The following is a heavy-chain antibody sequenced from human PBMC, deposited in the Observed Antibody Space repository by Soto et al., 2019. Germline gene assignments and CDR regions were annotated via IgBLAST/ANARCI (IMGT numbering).Heavy chain of an antibody. Sequence: HPVGSLRLSCAASGFTFSSYAMHWVRQAPGKGLEWVAVISYDGSNKYYADSVKGRFTISRDNSKNTLYLQMNSLRAEDTAVYYCARGDDSSGYYIPGYFDYWGQGTLVTVSS. CDR1: GFTFSSYA. CDR3: ARGDDSSGYYIPGYFDY. D-gene: IGHD3-22*01. V-gene: IGHV3-30-3*01. J-gene: IGHJ4*02. CDR2: ISYDGSNK.